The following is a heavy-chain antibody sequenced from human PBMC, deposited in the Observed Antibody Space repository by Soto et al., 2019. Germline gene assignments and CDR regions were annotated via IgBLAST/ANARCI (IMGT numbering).Heavy chain of an antibody. D-gene: IGHD2-2*02. J-gene: IGHJ6*02. CDR1: GFTFSNAW. CDR3: TTDIRDYYYGMDV. V-gene: IGHV3-15*01. CDR2: IKSKTDGGTT. Sequence: GGSLRLSCAASGFTFSNAWMSWVRQAPGKGLEWVGRIKSKTDGGTTDYAAPVKGRFTISRDDSKNTLYLQMSSLKTEDTAVYYCTTDIRDYYYGMDVWGQGTTVTVSS.